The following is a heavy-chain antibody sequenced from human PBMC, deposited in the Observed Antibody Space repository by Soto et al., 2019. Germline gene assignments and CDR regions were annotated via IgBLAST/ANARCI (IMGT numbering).Heavy chain of an antibody. V-gene: IGHV3-30*18. CDR1: GFTFSSYG. Sequence: PGGSLRLSCAASGFTFSSYGMHWVRQAPGKGLEWVAVISYDGSNKYYADSVKGRFTISRDNSKNTLYLQMNSLRAEDTAVYYCAKDREQLVLGYYYYGMDVWGQGTTVTVSS. CDR3: AKDREQLVLGYYYYGMDV. D-gene: IGHD6-6*01. CDR2: ISYDGSNK. J-gene: IGHJ6*02.